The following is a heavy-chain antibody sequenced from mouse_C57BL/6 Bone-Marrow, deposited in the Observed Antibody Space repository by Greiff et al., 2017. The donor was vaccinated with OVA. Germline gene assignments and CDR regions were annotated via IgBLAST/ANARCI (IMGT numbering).Heavy chain of an antibody. CDR2: IYPGDGDT. Sequence: QVQLQQSGAELVKPGASVKISCKASGYAFSSYWMNWVKQRPGKGLEWIGQIYPGDGDTNYNGKFKGKATLTADKSSSTAYMQLSSLTSEDSAVYFCARSARSFYYTNYWGQGTTLTVSS. V-gene: IGHV1-80*01. CDR3: ARSARSFYYTNY. CDR1: GYAFSSYW. D-gene: IGHD2-1*01. J-gene: IGHJ2*01.